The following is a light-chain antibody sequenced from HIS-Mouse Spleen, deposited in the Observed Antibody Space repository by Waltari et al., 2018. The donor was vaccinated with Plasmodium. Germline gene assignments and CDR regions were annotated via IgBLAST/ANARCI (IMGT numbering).Light chain of an antibody. J-gene: IGKJ4*01. Sequence: DIQMTQSPSSLSASVGDRVTITFRASQSISSYLNWYQQKPGKAPKLLIYAASSLQSGVPSRFSGSGSGTDFTLTISSLQAEDVAVYYCQQYYSTPLTFGGGTKVEIK. V-gene: IGKV1-39*01. CDR2: AAS. CDR1: QSISSY. CDR3: QQYYSTPLT.